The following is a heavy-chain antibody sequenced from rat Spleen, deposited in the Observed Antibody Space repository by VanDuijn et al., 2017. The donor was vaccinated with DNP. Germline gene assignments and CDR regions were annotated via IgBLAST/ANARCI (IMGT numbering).Heavy chain of an antibody. CDR1: GITFSDHN. CDR3: AGRPPPTRGPFDY. V-gene: IGHV5-7*01. Sequence: EVQLVESGGGLVQPGRSLKLSCAVSGITFSDHNMAWVRQAPKKSLEWVATISYDGSDTYYRDSMTGRFTISRDNAKSTLYLQMDSLRSEDTATYYCAGRPPPTRGPFDYWGQGVTVTVSS. CDR2: ISYDGSDT. J-gene: IGHJ2*01. D-gene: IGHD1-4*01.